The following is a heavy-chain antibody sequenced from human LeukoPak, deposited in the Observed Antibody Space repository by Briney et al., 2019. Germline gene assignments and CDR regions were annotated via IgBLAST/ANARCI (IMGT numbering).Heavy chain of an antibody. J-gene: IGHJ5*02. Sequence: GGSLRLSRSASAPTSSSYTTRSGRQAPGKGLEWVSAISGSGGSTYYADSVKGRFTISRDNSKNTLYLQMNSLRAEDTAVYYCAKDGRIGVAGTLAGDWFDAWGQGTLVTVSS. CDR3: AKDGRIGVAGTLAGDWFDA. V-gene: IGHV3-23*01. D-gene: IGHD6-19*01. CDR1: APTSSSYT. CDR2: ISGSGGST.